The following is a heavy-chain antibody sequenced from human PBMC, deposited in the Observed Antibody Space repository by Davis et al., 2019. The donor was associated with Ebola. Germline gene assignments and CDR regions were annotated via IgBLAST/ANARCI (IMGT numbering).Heavy chain of an antibody. CDR2: ISYDGSNK. CDR1: GFTFSRNW. V-gene: IGHV3-30*18. D-gene: IGHD1-26*01. CDR3: AKDDYHSGSPFDY. Sequence: PGGSLRLSCAASGFTFSRNWMSWLRLAPGKGLEWVAVISYDGSNKYYADSVKGRFTISRDNSKNTLYLQMNSLRAEDTAVYYCAKDDYHSGSPFDYWGQGTLVTVSS. J-gene: IGHJ4*02.